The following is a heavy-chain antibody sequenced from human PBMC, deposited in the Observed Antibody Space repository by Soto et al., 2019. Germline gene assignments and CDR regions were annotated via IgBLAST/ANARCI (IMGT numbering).Heavy chain of an antibody. CDR1: GGTFSSYA. V-gene: IGHV1-69*01. CDR2: IIPIFGTA. D-gene: IGHD1-26*01. Sequence: QVQLVQSGAEVQKPGSSVKVSCKASGGTFSSYAISWVRQAPGQGLEWMGGIIPIFGTANYAQKFQGRVTITADESTSTAHMELSSLGSEDTAVYYCARPRERATSWDAFDIWGQGTMVTVSS. CDR3: ARPRERATSWDAFDI. J-gene: IGHJ3*02.